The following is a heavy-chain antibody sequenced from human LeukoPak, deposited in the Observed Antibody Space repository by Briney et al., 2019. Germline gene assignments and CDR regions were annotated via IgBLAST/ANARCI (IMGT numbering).Heavy chain of an antibody. CDR3: ARMSGGSWFDP. D-gene: IGHD1-26*01. CDR2: IYYNGST. Sequence: SETLTLTCSVSGGSISGYYWSWIRQPPGKGLEWIGFIYYNGSTNYNPSLKSRITISVDTSKNQFSLNLSSVTAADTALYYCARMSGGSWFDPWGQGTLVTVSS. V-gene: IGHV4-59*01. CDR1: GGSISGYY. J-gene: IGHJ5*02.